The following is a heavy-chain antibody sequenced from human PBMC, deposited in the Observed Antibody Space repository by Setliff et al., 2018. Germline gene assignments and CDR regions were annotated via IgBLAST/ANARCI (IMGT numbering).Heavy chain of an antibody. CDR3: ARDWDIWDYFDF. V-gene: IGHV1-18*01. CDR1: GYTFDNYG. D-gene: IGHD3-16*01. CDR2: IGPSTGNT. Sequence: ASVKVSCKASGYTFDNYGISWLRQAPGQGLEWMGWIGPSTGNTFYAQKSQGRVTLPTDTSTTTAYMELRSLTSDPTAIYFCARDWDIWDYFDFWGQGTLVTVSS. J-gene: IGHJ4*02.